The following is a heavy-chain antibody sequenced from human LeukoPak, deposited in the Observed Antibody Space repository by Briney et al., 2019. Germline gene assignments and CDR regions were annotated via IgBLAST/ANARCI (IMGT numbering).Heavy chain of an antibody. CDR3: ARYSGSYYRAFDI. D-gene: IGHD1-26*01. J-gene: IGHJ3*02. CDR2: INPNSGGT. CDR1: GYTFTGYY. V-gene: IGHV1-2*02. Sequence: GASVKVSCKASGYTFTGYYMHWVRQAPGQGLEWMGWINPNSGGTNYAQKFQGRVTMTRDTSISTVYMELSSLRSEDTAVHYCARYSGSYYRAFDIWGQGTMVTVSS.